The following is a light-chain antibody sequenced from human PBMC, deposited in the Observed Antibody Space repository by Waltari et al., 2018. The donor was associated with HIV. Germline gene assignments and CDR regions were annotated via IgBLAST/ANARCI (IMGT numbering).Light chain of an antibody. J-gene: IGLJ3*02. CDR1: SRSVSTGYY. V-gene: IGLV8-61*01. Sequence: QTVVPQEPSLPVSPGGTVPLTCGLSSRSVSTGYYPSWYQQTPGQAPRTLIYSTNTRSSGVPDRFSGSILGNKAALTITGAQADDESDYYCVLFMGNGIWVFGGGTKLTVL. CDR3: VLFMGNGIWV. CDR2: STN.